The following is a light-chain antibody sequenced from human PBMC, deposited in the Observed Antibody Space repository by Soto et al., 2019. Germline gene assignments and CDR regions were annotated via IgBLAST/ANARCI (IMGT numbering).Light chain of an antibody. Sequence: EIVLTQSPGTLSLSPGERATLSCRASQSVSSNYLAWYQQKPGQAPRLLIYGASSRATGIPDRFSGSGSGTDLTLTISRLEPEDFAVYFCQHYGSSLSITFGQGTRLEIK. J-gene: IGKJ5*01. CDR3: QHYGSSLSIT. CDR1: QSVSSNY. CDR2: GAS. V-gene: IGKV3-20*01.